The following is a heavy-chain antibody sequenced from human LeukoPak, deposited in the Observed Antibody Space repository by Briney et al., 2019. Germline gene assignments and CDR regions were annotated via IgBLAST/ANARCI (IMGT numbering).Heavy chain of an antibody. V-gene: IGHV3-7*01. J-gene: IGHJ4*01. D-gene: IGHD2-2*01. Sequence: GGSLRLSCAASGFTFSSYWMSWVRQAPGKGLEWVSHINRDGSEKYYVDSVKGRFTISRDNAKNSLYLQMNSLRAEDTAVYYCANDALHIVVVRATVDYLDVWGKGTLVTVSS. CDR1: GFTFSSYW. CDR2: INRDGSEK. CDR3: ANDALHIVVVRATVDYLDV.